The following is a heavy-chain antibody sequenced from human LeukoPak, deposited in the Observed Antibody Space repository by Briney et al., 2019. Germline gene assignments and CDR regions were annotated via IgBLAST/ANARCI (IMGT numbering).Heavy chain of an antibody. D-gene: IGHD2-2*01. J-gene: IGHJ6*03. CDR3: ARDIVVVPAAMGPGYYYMDV. Sequence: SETLSLTCTVSGGSISSYYWSWIRQPAGKGLEWIGRIYTSGSTNYNPSLKSRVTMSVDTSKNQFSLKLSSVTAADTAVYYCARDIVVVPAAMGPGYYYMDVWGKGTTVTVSS. CDR1: GGSISSYY. V-gene: IGHV4-4*07. CDR2: IYTSGST.